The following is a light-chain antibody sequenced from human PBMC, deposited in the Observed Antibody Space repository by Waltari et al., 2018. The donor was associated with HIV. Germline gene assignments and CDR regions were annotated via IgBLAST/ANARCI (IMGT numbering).Light chain of an antibody. J-gene: IGKJ3*01. V-gene: IGKV1-9*01. CDR2: AAS. CDR3: QQVNTAFT. CDR1: QGISTY. Sequence: DIQLTQFPSFLSASVGDRVTITCWAGQGISTYLAWYQQKPGKAPKLLIYAASTLQSGVPSRFSGSGSGTEFTLTISSLQPEDFATYYCQQVNTAFTFGPGTKVEIK.